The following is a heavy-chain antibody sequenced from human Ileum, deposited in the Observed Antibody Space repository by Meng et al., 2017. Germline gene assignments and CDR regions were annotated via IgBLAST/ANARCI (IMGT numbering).Heavy chain of an antibody. CDR1: GGSVSRNIAA. V-gene: IGHV6-1*01. CDR3: ASGSGSLDY. CDR2: TYYRSKWYI. D-gene: IGHD3-3*01. J-gene: IGHJ4*02. Sequence: VQRLQEGPGLVKPCGALSFPFPVSGGSVSRNIAAWNWSRQSPLRGLEWLGRTYYRSKWYIEYAVSVKSRISSTPDTSKNQLSLQMNSVTPEDTAVYYCASGSGSLDYWGPGTLVTVSS.